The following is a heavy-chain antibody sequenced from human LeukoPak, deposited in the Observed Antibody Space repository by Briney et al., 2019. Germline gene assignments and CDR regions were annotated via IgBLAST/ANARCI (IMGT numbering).Heavy chain of an antibody. CDR1: GGSFSGYY. CDR3: AGTRNARSDYQY. D-gene: IGHD3-22*01. J-gene: IGHJ4*02. V-gene: IGHV4-34*01. Sequence: PSETLSLTCAVYGGSFSGYYWSWIRQPPGKGLEWIGEINHSGSTNYNPSLKSRVTISVDTSKNQSSLKRSSVTAADTAVYYCAGTRNARSDYQYWGQGPLVTVSS. CDR2: INHSGST.